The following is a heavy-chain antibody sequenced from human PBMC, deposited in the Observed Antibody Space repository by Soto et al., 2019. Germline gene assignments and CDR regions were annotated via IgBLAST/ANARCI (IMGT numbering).Heavy chain of an antibody. V-gene: IGHV3-7*05. CDR1: GFIFGNYW. D-gene: IGHD6-19*01. Sequence: EVQLVESGGGLVQPGGSLRLSCTGSGFIFGNYWMTWVRQAPGQGLEWVANIRKDESKMSYLGSVRGRFAISRDNAKNSLFLQMNDLRAEDTALYYCTRDISPGTSGWYFDAFDLWGQGTMVTVSS. CDR2: IRKDESKM. CDR3: TRDISPGTSGWYFDAFDL. J-gene: IGHJ3*01.